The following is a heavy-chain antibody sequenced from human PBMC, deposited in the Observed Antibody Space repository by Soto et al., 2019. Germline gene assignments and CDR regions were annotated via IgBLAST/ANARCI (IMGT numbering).Heavy chain of an antibody. CDR2: MNPNSGNT. CDR3: ARGRFGDIVVVPAAPDY. Sequence: QVQLVQSGAEVKKPGASVKVSCKASGYTFTSYDINWVRQATGKGIEWMGWMNPNSGNTGYAQKFQGRVTMTRNTSISTAYMELSSLRSEDTAVYYCARGRFGDIVVVPAAPDYWGQGTLVTVSS. D-gene: IGHD2-2*01. J-gene: IGHJ4*02. CDR1: GYTFTSYD. V-gene: IGHV1-8*01.